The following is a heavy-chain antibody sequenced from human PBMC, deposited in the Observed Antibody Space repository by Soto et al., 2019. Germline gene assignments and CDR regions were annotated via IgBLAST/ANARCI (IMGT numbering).Heavy chain of an antibody. CDR2: MNPNSGNT. D-gene: IGHD3-3*01. J-gene: IGHJ4*02. V-gene: IGHV1-8*01. Sequence: GASVKVSCKASGYTFTSYDINWVRQATGQGLEWMGWMNPNSGNTGYAQKFQGRVTMTRNTSISTAYMELSSLRSEDTAVYYCARAVPYYDFWSGYYIYWGQGTLVTVSS. CDR3: ARAVPYYDFWSGYYIY. CDR1: GYTFTSYD.